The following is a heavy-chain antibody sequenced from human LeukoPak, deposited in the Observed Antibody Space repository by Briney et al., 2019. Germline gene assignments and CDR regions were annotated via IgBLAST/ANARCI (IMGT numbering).Heavy chain of an antibody. CDR2: IKSKSDGATT. CDR1: GFAFSNAW. V-gene: IGHV3-15*07. CDR3: TTENWGSTN. J-gene: IGHJ4*02. D-gene: IGHD3-16*01. Sequence: GGSLRLSCAASGFAFSNAWMNWVRQTPGKGLEWVGRIKSKSDGATTEYAGPVKGRFTISRDDSKNTLFLQMNSLKTEDTAAYYCTTENWGSTNWGLGTLVTVSS.